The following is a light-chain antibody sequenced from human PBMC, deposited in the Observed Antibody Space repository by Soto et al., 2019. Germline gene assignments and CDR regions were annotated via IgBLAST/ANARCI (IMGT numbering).Light chain of an antibody. CDR1: QSVSSNY. Sequence: PGTLSLSKGERATLSGRASQSVSSNYLAWYQLKPGRAPRLLIYGASSRATGIPDRFSGSVSGTDFTLTISRLEPEDFAVYYCQQRSEWPLTFGQGTRLEIK. J-gene: IGKJ5*01. V-gene: IGKV3D-20*02. CDR3: QQRSEWPLT. CDR2: GAS.